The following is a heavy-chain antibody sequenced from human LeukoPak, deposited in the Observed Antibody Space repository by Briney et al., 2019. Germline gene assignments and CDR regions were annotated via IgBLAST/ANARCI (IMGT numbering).Heavy chain of an antibody. Sequence: GGSLRLSCVGSGFTFRDYWMSWVRQAPAKGREWVANKKQDGSQKDYVDALKGRFTISRDNDKNSLYLQMNSLRAEDTAVYYCARWLELMHNFDWWGRGTLVTVSS. CDR1: GFTFRDYW. J-gene: IGHJ4*02. D-gene: IGHD5-24*01. V-gene: IGHV3-7*01. CDR2: KKQDGSQK. CDR3: ARWLELMHNFDW.